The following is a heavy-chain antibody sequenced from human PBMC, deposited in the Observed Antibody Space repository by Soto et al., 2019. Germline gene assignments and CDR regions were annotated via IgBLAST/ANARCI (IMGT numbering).Heavy chain of an antibody. CDR1: GFTFDDYA. V-gene: IGHV3-9*01. J-gene: IGHJ4*02. D-gene: IGHD6-19*01. Sequence: DVQLVESGGGLVQPGRSLRLSCAASGFTFDDYAMHWVRQAPGKGLEWVSGISWNSGSIGYADSVKGRFTISRDNAKNSLYLQMNSLRAEDTALYYCAKDTYSSCPRGYFDYWGQGTLVTVSS. CDR2: ISWNSGSI. CDR3: AKDTYSSCPRGYFDY.